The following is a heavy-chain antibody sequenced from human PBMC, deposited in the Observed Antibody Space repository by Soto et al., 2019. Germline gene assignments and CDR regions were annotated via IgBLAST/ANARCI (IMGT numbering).Heavy chain of an antibody. V-gene: IGHV3-64*01. D-gene: IGHD2-2*01. CDR1: GFTFSTYA. CDR2: ITSYGDST. Sequence: PGGSLRLSCAASGFTFSTYAMHWVRQAPGKGLEYVSSITSYGDSTYYINSVKGRSTISRDNSKNTLYLQMGSLRAEDTAVYYCARGFCSSTSCPFDYWGQGTLVTVSS. J-gene: IGHJ4*02. CDR3: ARGFCSSTSCPFDY.